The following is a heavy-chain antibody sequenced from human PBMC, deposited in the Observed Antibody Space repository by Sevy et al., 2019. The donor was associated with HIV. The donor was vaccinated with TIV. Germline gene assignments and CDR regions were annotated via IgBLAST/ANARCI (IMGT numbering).Heavy chain of an antibody. CDR2: IKQDGSEK. D-gene: IGHD3-3*01. Sequence: GGSLRLSCAASGFTFSSYWMSWVRQAPGKGLEWVANIKQDGSEKYYVDSVKGRFTISRDNAKNSLYLQMNSLRAEDTAVYYCARDLYYDFWSGYCDYWGQGTLVTVSS. CDR3: ARDLYYDFWSGYCDY. V-gene: IGHV3-7*01. J-gene: IGHJ4*02. CDR1: GFTFSSYW.